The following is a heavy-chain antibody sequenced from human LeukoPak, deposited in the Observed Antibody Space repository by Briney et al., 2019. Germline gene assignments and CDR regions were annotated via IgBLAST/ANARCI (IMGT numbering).Heavy chain of an antibody. J-gene: IGHJ6*02. CDR2: ISSSSSYI. CDR1: GFAFSSYS. V-gene: IGHV3-21*01. Sequence: GGSLRLSCAASGFAFSSYSMNWVRQAPGKGLEWVSSISSSSSYIYYADSVKGRFTISRDNAKNSLYLQMNSLRAEDTAVYYCARDLQTFWSGYITPYYYYGMDVWGQGTTVTVSS. CDR3: ARDLQTFWSGYITPYYYYGMDV. D-gene: IGHD3-3*01.